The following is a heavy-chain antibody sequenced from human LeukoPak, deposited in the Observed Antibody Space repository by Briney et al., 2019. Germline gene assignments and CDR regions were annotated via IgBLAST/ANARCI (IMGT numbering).Heavy chain of an antibody. CDR1: VDSISSGAYC. J-gene: IGHJ5*02. D-gene: IGHD1-26*01. V-gene: IGHV4-31*03. Sequence: SETLSLTCTVSVDSISSGAYCWSWISQHPEKGLEWIGYMYNSRRNYDNPSLESRVTISVDTSKNQFSLRLSSVTAADTAVYYCARVASGNYRFDPWGQGTLVTVSS. CDR2: MYNSRRN. CDR3: ARVASGNYRFDP.